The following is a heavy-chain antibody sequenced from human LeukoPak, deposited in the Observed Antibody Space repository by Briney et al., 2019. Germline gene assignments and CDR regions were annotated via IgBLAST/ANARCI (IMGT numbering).Heavy chain of an antibody. V-gene: IGHV3-9*03. CDR2: ISWNSGSV. D-gene: IGHD2-2*01. Sequence: PGGSLRLSCAASGFTFDDYAMHWVRPAPGRGLEWVSGISWNSGSVGYADSVKGRFTISRDNAKNSLYLQMNSLRAEDMALYFCAKGSSCSFGYWYFDLWGRGTLVTVSS. CDR1: GFTFDDYA. CDR3: AKGSSCSFGYWYFDL. J-gene: IGHJ2*01.